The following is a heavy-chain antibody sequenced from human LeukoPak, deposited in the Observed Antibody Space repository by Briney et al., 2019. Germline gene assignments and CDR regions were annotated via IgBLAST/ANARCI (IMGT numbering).Heavy chain of an antibody. J-gene: IGHJ3*02. Sequence: PGGSLRLSCAASGFTCSSYAMSWVRQAPGKGLEGVSAISGSGGSTYYADSVKGRFTISRDNSKNTLYLQMNSLRAEDTAVYYCAKGSEGSSWYGGFAPLDIWGQGTMVTVSS. CDR2: ISGSGGST. V-gene: IGHV3-23*01. CDR3: AKGSEGSSWYGGFAPLDI. D-gene: IGHD6-13*01. CDR1: GFTCSSYA.